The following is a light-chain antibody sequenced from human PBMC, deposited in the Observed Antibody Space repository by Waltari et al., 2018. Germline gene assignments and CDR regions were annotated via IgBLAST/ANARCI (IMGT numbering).Light chain of an antibody. CDR3: SSYAGSNNLV. CDR1: SSDVGGSVD. V-gene: IGLV2-8*01. J-gene: IGLJ2*01. CDR2: EVD. Sequence: QSALTQPPSASGSPGQSVTISCTGTSSDVGGSVDVSWYQQHPGKAPKVIIYEVDKRPSGVPDRFSGSKAGNTASLTVSGLQADDEADYYCSSYAGSNNLVFGGGTKLTVL.